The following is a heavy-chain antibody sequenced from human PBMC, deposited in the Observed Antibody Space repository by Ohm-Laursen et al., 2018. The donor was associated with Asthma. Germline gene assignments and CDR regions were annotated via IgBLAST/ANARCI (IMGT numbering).Heavy chain of an antibody. CDR3: ARDSHYYDSSGYYSVGMVDY. CDR1: GYTFSSYL. D-gene: IGHD3-22*01. Sequence: GSLRLSCAASGYTFSSYLMHWVRQAPGKGLVWVSRINSDGSSTSYADSVKGRFTISRDNAKNTLYLQMNSLRAEDTAVYYCARDSHYYDSSGYYSVGMVDYWGQGTLVTVSS. CDR2: INSDGSST. J-gene: IGHJ4*02. V-gene: IGHV3-74*01.